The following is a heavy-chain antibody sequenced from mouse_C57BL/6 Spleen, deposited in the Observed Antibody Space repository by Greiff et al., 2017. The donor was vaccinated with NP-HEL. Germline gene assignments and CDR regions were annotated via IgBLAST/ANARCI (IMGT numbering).Heavy chain of an antibody. V-gene: IGHV5-9*01. CDR3: ASGYYFDY. CDR1: GFTFSSYT. Sequence: EVQLVESGGGLVKPGGSLKLSCAASGFTFSSYTMSWVRQTPEKRLEWVATISGGGGNTYYPDSVKGRFTISRDNAKHTLYLQMSSLRSEDTPLYYCASGYYFDYWGQGTTLTVSS. J-gene: IGHJ2*01. CDR2: ISGGGGNT. D-gene: IGHD2-2*01.